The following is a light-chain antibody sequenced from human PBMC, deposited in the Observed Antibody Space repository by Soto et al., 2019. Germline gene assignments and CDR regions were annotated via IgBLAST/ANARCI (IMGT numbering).Light chain of an antibody. J-gene: IGKJ4*01. V-gene: IGKV3-20*01. CDR2: GAS. CDR1: QSVSSSY. CDR3: QQYGSSPPPT. Sequence: EIVLTQSPGTLSLSPGERVTVSCRASQSVSSSYLAWYQQKPGQAPRLLIYGASSRATGIPDRFSGSGSGTDFTLTISRLEPQDFAVYYCQQYGSSPPPTFGGGTKVEIK.